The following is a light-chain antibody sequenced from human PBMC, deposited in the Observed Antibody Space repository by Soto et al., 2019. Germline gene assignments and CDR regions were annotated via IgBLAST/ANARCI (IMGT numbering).Light chain of an antibody. J-gene: IGKJ1*01. CDR3: QHCCFSPRK. Sequence: EIVLTQSPGTLSLSPGERATLSCRASQSVTNNYLNWFQQKPCQAPRLLIYDPSIRADGIPDRFSGSRSETDCTLTISRLLPEDSAVYYCQHCCFSPRKVGKGTKVEIK. CDR1: QSVTNNY. CDR2: DPS. V-gene: IGKV3-20*01.